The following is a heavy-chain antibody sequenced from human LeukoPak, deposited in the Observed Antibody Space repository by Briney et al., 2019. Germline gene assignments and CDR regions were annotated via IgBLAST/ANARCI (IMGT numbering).Heavy chain of an antibody. J-gene: IGHJ6*02. CDR3: TREPIQLWLYYGMDV. D-gene: IGHD5-18*01. CDR2: IRSKAYRGTT. Sequence: GGSLRLSCTASGFTFGNHAMSWVRQAPGKGLEWVGFIRSKAYRGTTEYAASVKGRFTISRDDSKSIAYLQMNSLQTEDTAVYYCTREPIQLWLYYGMDVWGQGTTVIVSS. CDR1: GFTFGNHA. V-gene: IGHV3-49*04.